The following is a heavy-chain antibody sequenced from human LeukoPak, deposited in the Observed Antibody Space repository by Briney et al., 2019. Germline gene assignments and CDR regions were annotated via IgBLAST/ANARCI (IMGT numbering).Heavy chain of an antibody. CDR3: AHSTTPGTDVFDI. V-gene: IGHV2-5*02. D-gene: IGHD1-14*01. Sequence: ASGPTLVNPTQTLTLTCTFSGFSLSTSAMGVGWIRQPPGKALEWLALIYWDDDKRYSPSLKSRLIITKDTSKNQVVLTMTNIDPVDTATYYCAHSTTPGTDVFDIWGQGTMVTVSS. CDR1: GFSLSTSAMG. CDR2: IYWDDDK. J-gene: IGHJ3*02.